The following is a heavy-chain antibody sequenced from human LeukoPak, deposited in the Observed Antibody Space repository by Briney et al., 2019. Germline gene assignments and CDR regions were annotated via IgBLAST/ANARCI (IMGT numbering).Heavy chain of an antibody. CDR3: ARAEVGATPEYYFDY. D-gene: IGHD1-26*01. Sequence: PSETLSLTCTVSGGSISSYYWSWIRQPPGKGLEWIGYIYYSGSTNYNPSLKSRVTISVDTSKNQFSLKLSSVTAADTAVYYCARAEVGATPEYYFDYWGQGTLVTVSP. CDR2: IYYSGST. V-gene: IGHV4-59*01. J-gene: IGHJ4*02. CDR1: GGSISSYY.